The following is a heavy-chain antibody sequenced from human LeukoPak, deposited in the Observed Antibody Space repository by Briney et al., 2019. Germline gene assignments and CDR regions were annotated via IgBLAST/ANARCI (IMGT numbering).Heavy chain of an antibody. CDR3: ANLHSTAMATHDY. J-gene: IGHJ4*02. V-gene: IGHV3-23*01. CDR1: GFTFSTFA. Sequence: PGGSLRLSCAASGFTFSTFAMTWVRQAPGMGLEWVSAVSGNGVYKFYGDSVKGRFTISRDNSKNTLYLQMNSLRAEDTAVYYCANLHSTAMATHDYWGQGTLVTVSS. CDR2: VSGNGVYK. D-gene: IGHD5-18*01.